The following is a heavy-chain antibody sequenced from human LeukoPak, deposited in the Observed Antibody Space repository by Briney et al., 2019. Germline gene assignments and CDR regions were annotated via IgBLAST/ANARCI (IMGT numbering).Heavy chain of an antibody. Sequence: GGSLRLSCAASGFTFSSYAMSWVRQAPGKGLEWVSAISGSGGSTYYADSVKGRFTISRDNSKNTLYLQMNSLRAEDTAVYYCANPSIAARTGSNWLDPWGQGTLVTVSS. V-gene: IGHV3-23*01. J-gene: IGHJ5*02. CDR3: ANPSIAARTGSNWLDP. CDR1: GFTFSSYA. D-gene: IGHD6-6*01. CDR2: ISGSGGST.